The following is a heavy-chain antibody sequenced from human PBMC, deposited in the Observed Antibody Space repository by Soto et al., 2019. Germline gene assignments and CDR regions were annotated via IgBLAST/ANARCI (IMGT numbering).Heavy chain of an antibody. D-gene: IGHD3-22*01. CDR2: IVVGSGNT. CDR3: AARNDSSGYYYYYGMDV. V-gene: IGHV1-58*01. J-gene: IGHJ6*02. CDR1: GFTFTSSA. Sequence: SVKVSCKASGFTFTSSAVQWVRQARGQRLEWIGWIVVGSGNTNYAQKFRERVTITRDMSTSTAYMELSSLRSEDTAVYYCAARNDSSGYYYYYGMDVWGQGTTVTVSS.